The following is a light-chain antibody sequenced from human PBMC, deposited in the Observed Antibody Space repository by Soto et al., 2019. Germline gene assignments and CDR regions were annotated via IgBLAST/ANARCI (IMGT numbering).Light chain of an antibody. V-gene: IGLV1-44*01. CDR1: SSNIGCNT. CDR2: SNN. J-gene: IGLJ2*01. Sequence: QSVLTQPPSASGTPGQRVTISCSGSSSNIGCNTVNWYQQLPGTAHKLLIYSNNQRPSGVPDRFSGSKSGTSASLASSGLQSEDEADYYGAAWDDSLNGVVFCGGTKLTVL. CDR3: AAWDDSLNGVV.